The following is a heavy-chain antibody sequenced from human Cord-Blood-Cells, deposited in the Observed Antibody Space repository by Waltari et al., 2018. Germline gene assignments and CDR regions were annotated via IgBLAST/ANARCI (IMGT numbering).Heavy chain of an antibody. CDR3: ARGDAFDI. V-gene: IGHV3-53*04. J-gene: IGHJ3*02. CDR1: GFTVSSNY. CDR2: IDSGGST. Sequence: EVQLVESGGGVVQPGGDLRLSCAASGFTVSSNYMSWVRQAPGRGLEWVSVIDSGGSTYYADSVKGRFTISRQNSKNTLYLQMNSLRAEDTAVYYCARGDAFDIWGQGTMVTVSS.